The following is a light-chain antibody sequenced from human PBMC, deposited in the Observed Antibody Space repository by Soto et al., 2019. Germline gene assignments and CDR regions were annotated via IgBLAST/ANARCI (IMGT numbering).Light chain of an antibody. CDR1: QSINSW. V-gene: IGKV1-5*03. J-gene: IGKJ4*01. CDR3: QQYDTSPLT. CDR2: KAS. Sequence: DIQMTQSPSTLSASVGDRVTITCRASQSINSWLAWYQQKPGKAPKLLLYKASSLESGVPSRFIGSGSGTEFTLTISSLQPDDFGTYYCQQYDTSPLTFGGGTKVEMK.